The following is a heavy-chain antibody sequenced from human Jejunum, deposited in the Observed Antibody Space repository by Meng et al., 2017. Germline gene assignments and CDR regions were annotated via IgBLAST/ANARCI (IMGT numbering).Heavy chain of an antibody. CDR3: ARDNDWVVWDN. V-gene: IGHV4-61*01. J-gene: IGHJ4*02. CDR2: RYYSGST. CDR1: GGSVSSTNCY. Sequence: QVLLQESGPGLVRPSETLSLTCTVSGGSVSSTNCYWSWIRQPPGKGLEWIGYRYYSGSTNYNPSLKSRVTISVDTSKSQFSLKLFSVTAADTAVYYCARDNDWVVWDNWGQGTLVTVSS. D-gene: IGHD1-1*01.